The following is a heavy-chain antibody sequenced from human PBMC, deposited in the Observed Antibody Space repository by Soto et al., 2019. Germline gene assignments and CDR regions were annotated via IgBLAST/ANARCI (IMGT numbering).Heavy chain of an antibody. CDR2: ISYDGSNK. V-gene: IGHV3-30-3*01. J-gene: IGHJ6*02. Sequence: SGGSLRLSCAASGFTFSSYAMHWVRQAPGKGLEWVAVISYDGSNKYYADSVKGRFTISRDNSKNTLYLQMNSLRAEDTAVYYCXGCYDFWSGSLYYGMDVWGQGTTVTVSS. CDR3: XGCYDFWSGSLYYGMDV. D-gene: IGHD3-3*01. CDR1: GFTFSSYA.